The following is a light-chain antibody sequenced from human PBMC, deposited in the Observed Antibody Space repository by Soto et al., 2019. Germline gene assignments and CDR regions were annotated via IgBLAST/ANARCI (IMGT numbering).Light chain of an antibody. CDR2: GAS. CDR3: QQSYSSPVN. J-gene: IGKJ4*01. V-gene: IGKV1-39*01. CDR1: QTVGTY. Sequence: DIQVTQSPSSLSASVGDRITLTCRTSQTVGTYLNWYQHKPGKAPKRLISGASTLQSGVPSRFSGSGSGTDFTLTISSLQPEDFVTYYCQQSYSSPVNFGGGTKVEIK.